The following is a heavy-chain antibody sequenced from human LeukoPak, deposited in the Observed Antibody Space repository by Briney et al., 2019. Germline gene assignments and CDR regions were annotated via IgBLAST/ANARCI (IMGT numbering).Heavy chain of an antibody. V-gene: IGHV3-15*01. CDR2: IKSKADGGTT. Sequence: PGGSLRLSCEASGFTFSDAWMSWVRQAPGQGLEWVGRIKSKADGGTTEYAAPVKGRFTTSRDDSKNTLYLQMNSLKPEDTAVYYCTTLRLASAYGVDVCGQGPTVTVSS. CDR3: TTLRLASAYGVDV. J-gene: IGHJ6*02. CDR1: GFTFSDAW. D-gene: IGHD2-21*01.